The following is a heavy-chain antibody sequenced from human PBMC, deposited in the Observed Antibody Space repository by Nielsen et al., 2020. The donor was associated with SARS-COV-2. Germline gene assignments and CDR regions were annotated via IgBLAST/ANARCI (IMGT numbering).Heavy chain of an antibody. V-gene: IGHV3-30*02. D-gene: IGHD3-10*01. J-gene: IGHJ4*02. CDR3: AKSNVVRGIIGYYFEY. Sequence: DSVKGRFTISRDNFKNTLYLQINSLRTEDTAVYYCAKSNVVRGIIGYYFEYWGRGTAVNVSS.